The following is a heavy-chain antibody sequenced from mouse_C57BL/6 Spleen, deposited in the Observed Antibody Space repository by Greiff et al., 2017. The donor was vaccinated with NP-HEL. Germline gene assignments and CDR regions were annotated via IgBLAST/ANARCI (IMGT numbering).Heavy chain of an antibody. V-gene: IGHV1-72*01. Sequence: QVQLQQPGAELVKPGASVKLSCKASGYTFTSYWMPWVKQRPGRGLEWIGRIDPNSGGTKYNEKFKSKATLPVDKPSSKAFMEHRSPTSEESAVYYCARSSLTGTYYEVWGTGTTVTVSS. D-gene: IGHD4-1*01. CDR3: ARSSLTGTYYEV. J-gene: IGHJ1*03. CDR1: GYTFTSYW. CDR2: IDPNSGGT.